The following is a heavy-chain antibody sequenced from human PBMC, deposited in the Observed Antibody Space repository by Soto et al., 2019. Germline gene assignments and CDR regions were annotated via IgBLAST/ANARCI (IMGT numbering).Heavy chain of an antibody. V-gene: IGHV6-1*01. CDR1: GDSVSSNSAA. D-gene: IGHD6-13*01. Sequence: PSQTLSLTWSISGDSVSSNSAAWNWIRQSPSRGLEWLGRTYYRSKWYNDYAVSVKSRITINPDKSKNQLSLQLNSVTPEDTAVYYCAIAPLQTVSSPVKSFDIWGQGTMVTVSS. CDR2: TYYRSKWYN. CDR3: AIAPLQTVSSPVKSFDI. J-gene: IGHJ3*02.